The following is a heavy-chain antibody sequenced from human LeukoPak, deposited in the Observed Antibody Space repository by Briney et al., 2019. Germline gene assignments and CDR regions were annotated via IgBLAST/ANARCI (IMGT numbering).Heavy chain of an antibody. CDR3: AADGSGDAFDI. Sequence: PSQTLSLTCTVSRGSIRTGDYQWSWIRQPPGKGLEWIGYIHHSGSTYYNPSLKSRVTISVDTSKNQFSLKLSSVTAADTAVYYCAADGSGDAFDIWGQGTMVTVSS. V-gene: IGHV4-30-2*01. CDR2: IHHSGST. D-gene: IGHD1-26*01. J-gene: IGHJ3*02. CDR1: RGSIRTGDYQ.